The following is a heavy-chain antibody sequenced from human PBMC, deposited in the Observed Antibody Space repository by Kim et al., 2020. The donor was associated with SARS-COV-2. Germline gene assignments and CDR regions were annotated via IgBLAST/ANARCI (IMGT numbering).Heavy chain of an antibody. CDR2: TYYRSKWYN. CDR1: GDRVSSNSIA. CDR3: ARGYAFEI. J-gene: IGHJ3*02. Sequence: SQTLSLTCAISGDRVSSNSIAWTWIRQSPSRGLEWLGRTYYRSKWYNDYSPSVKGRITISPDTSKNHFSLQLNSVSPEDTAVYYCARGYAFEIWGPGTLVTVSS. V-gene: IGHV6-1*01.